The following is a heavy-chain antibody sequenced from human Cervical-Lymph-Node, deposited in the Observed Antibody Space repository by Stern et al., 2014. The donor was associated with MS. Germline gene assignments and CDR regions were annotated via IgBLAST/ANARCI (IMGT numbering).Heavy chain of an antibody. CDR2: IYYSGST. D-gene: IGHD4-17*01. CDR3: ARWGSTVTFRTFDF. Sequence: QMQLVQSGPGLVKPSETLSLTCAVSGDSISGYYWNWIRQSPGKGLEWIGYIYYSGSTNFNPSLKSRITMSVDTSKNQFSLKLNSVTAADTAVYYCARWGSTVTFRTFDFWGQGTLVTVSS. V-gene: IGHV4-59*01. J-gene: IGHJ4*02. CDR1: GDSISGYY.